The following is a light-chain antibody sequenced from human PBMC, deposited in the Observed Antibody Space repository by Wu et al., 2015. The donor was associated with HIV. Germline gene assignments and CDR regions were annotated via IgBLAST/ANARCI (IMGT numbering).Light chain of an antibody. J-gene: IGKJ2*03. Sequence: ERATLSCRASQTLSSTYLAWYQQRRGQSPRLLIYDTSTRATGIPDRFSASGSGTDFTLTIDRLEPEDFATYYCQQYYGTLGYSFGQGTKLEIK. CDR2: DTS. V-gene: IGKV3-20*01. CDR1: QTLSSTY. CDR3: QQYYGTLGYS.